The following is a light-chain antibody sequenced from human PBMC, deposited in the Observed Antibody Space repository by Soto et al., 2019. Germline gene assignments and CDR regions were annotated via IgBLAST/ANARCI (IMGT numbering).Light chain of an antibody. CDR3: QYYGLSFTWT. V-gene: IGKV3-20*01. Sequence: EIVLTQSPGTLFLSPGERATLSCRASQSLSSNYFAWYQQKPGPAPRLLIYGASSRATVIPDMFSGSGSGTDFTLTSSSLEADDFAVYYWQYYGLSFTWTFGQGTKVEI. J-gene: IGKJ1*01. CDR2: GAS. CDR1: QSLSSNY.